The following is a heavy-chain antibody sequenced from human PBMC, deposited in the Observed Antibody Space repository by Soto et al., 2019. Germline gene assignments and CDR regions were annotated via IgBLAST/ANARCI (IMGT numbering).Heavy chain of an antibody. CDR1: GYTITTXG. Sequence: ASVKVSCKASGYTITTXGISWVRQAPGQGLEWMGWISTYNGNTNYAQKVQGRVTMTTDTSTTTAYMELRSLRSDDTAVYYCARTGFWSGYEFDYWGLGTLVTVSS. CDR2: ISTYNGNT. V-gene: IGHV1-18*01. CDR3: ARTGFWSGYEFDY. D-gene: IGHD3-3*01. J-gene: IGHJ4*02.